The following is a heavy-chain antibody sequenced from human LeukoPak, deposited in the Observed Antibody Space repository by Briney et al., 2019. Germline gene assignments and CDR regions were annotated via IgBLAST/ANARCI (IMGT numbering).Heavy chain of an antibody. CDR1: GFTFSSYA. CDR3: AKGRQQLVSNGMDV. D-gene: IGHD6-13*01. V-gene: IGHV3-23*01. Sequence: GSLRLSCAASGFTFSSYAMSWVRQAPGKGLEWVSAISGSGGSTYYADSVKGRFTISRGNSKNTLYLQMNSLRAEDTAVYYCAKGRQQLVSNGMDVWGQGTTVTVSS. CDR2: ISGSGGST. J-gene: IGHJ6*02.